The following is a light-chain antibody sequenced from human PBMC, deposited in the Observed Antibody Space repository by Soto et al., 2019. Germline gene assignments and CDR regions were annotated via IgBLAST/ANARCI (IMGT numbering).Light chain of an antibody. CDR3: VLYMKGDIRV. J-gene: IGLJ2*01. V-gene: IGLV8-61*01. CDR1: SGSVSSRYY. Sequence: QTVVTQGASLPVSPGGTVTLTCGLTSGSVSSRYYPSWYRQDPGQTPRTLIYSGDIRSSGVPDRFSGSILGSKAALTITWAQADDESVYYCVLYMKGDIRVFGGGTKLTVL. CDR2: SGD.